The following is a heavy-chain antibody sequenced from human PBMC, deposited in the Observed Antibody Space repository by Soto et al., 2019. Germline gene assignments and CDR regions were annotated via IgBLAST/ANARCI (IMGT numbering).Heavy chain of an antibody. CDR2: IYYSGST. CDR1: GGSISSGGYY. D-gene: IGHD3-10*01. V-gene: IGHV4-31*03. Sequence: QVQLQESGPGLVKPSQTLSLTCTVSGGSISSGGYYWSWIRQHPGKGLEWIGYIYYSGSTYYNPSLTGRVTISVDPSRTQCSLEPSSVTAADTAVYYCARYYHRRYCDGSGSYGWFDPWGRGTLVTVSS. CDR3: ARYYHRRYCDGSGSYGWFDP. J-gene: IGHJ5*02.